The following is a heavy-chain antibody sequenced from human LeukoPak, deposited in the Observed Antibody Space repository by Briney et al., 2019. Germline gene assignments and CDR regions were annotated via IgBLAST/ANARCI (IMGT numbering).Heavy chain of an antibody. CDR1: GFTLSDFW. Sequence: GGSLRLSCAASGFTLSDFWMSWVRQAPGKGLEWVANIDQDGSDKNYVGSVKGRFTISRDDAKNSLFPQMNSLRAEDTAVYYCARESTEDRPGSWGQGTLVTVSS. D-gene: IGHD5/OR15-5a*01. J-gene: IGHJ5*02. CDR3: ARESTEDRPGS. CDR2: IDQDGSDK. V-gene: IGHV3-7*01.